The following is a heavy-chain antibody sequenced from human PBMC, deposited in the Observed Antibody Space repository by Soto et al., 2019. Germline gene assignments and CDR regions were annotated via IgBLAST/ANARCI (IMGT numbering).Heavy chain of an antibody. CDR1: GFTVSSFG. Sequence: GSLRLSCSGSGFTVSSFGTHWGRQAPGKGLEHGSALSSNGVGTYYADSVKGRFTFSRDTSKNTLYRQMSSLRTADTAVYYCVKDLGQAAVGIRYPYGLDVWGLGTTVTVSS. J-gene: IGHJ6*02. V-gene: IGHV3-64D*06. D-gene: IGHD6-13*01. CDR3: VKDLGQAAVGIRYPYGLDV. CDR2: LSSNGVGT.